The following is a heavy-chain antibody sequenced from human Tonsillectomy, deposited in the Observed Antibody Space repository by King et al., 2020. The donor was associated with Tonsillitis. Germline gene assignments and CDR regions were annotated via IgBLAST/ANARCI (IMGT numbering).Heavy chain of an antibody. J-gene: IGHJ4*02. V-gene: IGHV3-30*01. CDR1: GFTFSSYA. D-gene: IGHD4-17*01. Sequence: QLVQSGGGVVQPGRSLRLSCAASGFTFSSYAIHWVRQAPGKGLEWVALISYDATNKYYADSVKGRFTISRDNSKNTLYLQMNSLRTEDTAVYYCAASLNADYGDYASHYWGQGTLVTVSS. CDR3: AASLNADYGDYASHY. CDR2: ISYDATNK.